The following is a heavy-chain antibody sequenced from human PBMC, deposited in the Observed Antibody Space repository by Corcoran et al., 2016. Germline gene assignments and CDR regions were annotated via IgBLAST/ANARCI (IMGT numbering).Heavy chain of an antibody. V-gene: IGHV4-59*01. Sequence: QVQLQESGPGLVKPSETLSLTCTVSGGSISSYYWSWIRQPPGKGLEWIGYIYYSGSTNYNPSLKSRVTISVDTSKNQFSLKLSSGTAADAAVDYCAREGGSYGGGFDYWGQGTLVTVSS. D-gene: IGHD1-26*01. CDR1: GGSISSYY. CDR2: IYYSGST. CDR3: AREGGSYGGGFDY. J-gene: IGHJ4*02.